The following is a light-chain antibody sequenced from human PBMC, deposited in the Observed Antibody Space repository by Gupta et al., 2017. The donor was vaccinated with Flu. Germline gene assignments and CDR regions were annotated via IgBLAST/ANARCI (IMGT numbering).Light chain of an antibody. V-gene: IGLV2-14*01. J-gene: IGLJ1*01. CDR2: QVS. Sequence: QSALTQPASVSGSPGQSITISCTGTSSDVGDYNYVSWYQQHPGKAPKLMIYQVSNRPSGVSNRFSGSKSGNTASLTISGLQAEDEADYYCSSYTSSSLYVFGTGTKVTV. CDR3: SSYTSSSLYV. CDR1: SSDVGDYNY.